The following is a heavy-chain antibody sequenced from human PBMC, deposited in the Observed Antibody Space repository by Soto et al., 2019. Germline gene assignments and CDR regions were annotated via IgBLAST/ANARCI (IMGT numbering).Heavy chain of an antibody. CDR2: IYYSGST. J-gene: IGHJ4*02. CDR3: AAGGIVGATTADY. CDR1: GYSISSSNW. D-gene: IGHD1-26*01. Sequence: QVQLQESGPGLVKPTDTLSLTCAVSGYSISSSNWWGWIRQPPGKGLEWIGYIYYSGSTYYNPSLKSRVTMSVDTSKNQFSLKLSSVTAVDTAVYYCAAGGIVGATTADYWGQGTLVTVSS. V-gene: IGHV4-28*01.